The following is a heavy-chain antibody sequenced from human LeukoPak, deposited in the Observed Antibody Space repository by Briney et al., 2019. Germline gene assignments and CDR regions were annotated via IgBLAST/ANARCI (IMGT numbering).Heavy chain of an antibody. D-gene: IGHD1-26*01. CDR3: ARCIVGATNLLLYAFDI. CDR1: GFTFSSYS. V-gene: IGHV3-21*01. CDR2: ISSSSSYI. Sequence: PGGSLRLSCAASGFTFSSYSMNWVRQAPGKGLEWVSSISSSSSYIYYADSVKGRFTISRDNAKNSLYLQMNSLRAEDTAVYYCARCIVGATNLLLYAFDIWGQGTMVTVSS. J-gene: IGHJ3*02.